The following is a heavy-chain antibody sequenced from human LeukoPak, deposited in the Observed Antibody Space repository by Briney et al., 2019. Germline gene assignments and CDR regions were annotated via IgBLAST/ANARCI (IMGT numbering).Heavy chain of an antibody. CDR1: GYTFTGYY. CDR3: ARGDDVTPNYFDY. Sequence: ASVKVSCKASGYTFTGYYMHWVRQAPGQGLEWMGWINPNSGGTNYAQKFQGRVTMTRDTSISTAYMELSRLRSDDTAVYYCARGDDVTPNYFDYWGQGTLVTVSS. CDR2: INPNSGGT. J-gene: IGHJ4*02. V-gene: IGHV1-2*02.